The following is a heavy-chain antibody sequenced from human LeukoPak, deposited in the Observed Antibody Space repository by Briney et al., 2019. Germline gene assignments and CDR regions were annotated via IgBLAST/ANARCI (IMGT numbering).Heavy chain of an antibody. Sequence: GGSLRLSCAASGFTFSSYAMSWVRQAPGKGLEWVSAISGSGGSTYYADSVKGRFTISRDNSKNTLYLQMNSLRAEDTAVYSCAKGVSYYDFWSGYYYFDYWGQGTLVTVSS. V-gene: IGHV3-23*01. D-gene: IGHD3-3*01. J-gene: IGHJ4*02. CDR1: GFTFSSYA. CDR2: ISGSGGST. CDR3: AKGVSYYDFWSGYYYFDY.